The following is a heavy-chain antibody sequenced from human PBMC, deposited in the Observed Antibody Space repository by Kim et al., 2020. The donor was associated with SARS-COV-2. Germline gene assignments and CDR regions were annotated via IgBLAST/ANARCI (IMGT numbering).Heavy chain of an antibody. CDR1: GYTFSNYY. D-gene: IGHD4-17*01. J-gene: IGHJ6*02. V-gene: IGHV1-46*01. CDR2: INPSAATT. Sequence: ASVKVSCKASGYTFSNYYIHWVRQAPGQGLEWMGIINPSAATTVYSQEFQGRIIMTRDTSTSTVNMELSSLRSKDTAIYYCAREKRYTVTHTPGDGLDVWGPGTTVTVSS. CDR3: AREKRYTVTHTPGDGLDV.